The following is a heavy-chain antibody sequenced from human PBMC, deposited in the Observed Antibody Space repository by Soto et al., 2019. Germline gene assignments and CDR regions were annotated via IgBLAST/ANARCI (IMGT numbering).Heavy chain of an antibody. J-gene: IGHJ4*02. CDR2: ISSSSSYI. CDR1: GFTFSSYS. Sequence: GGSLRLSCAASGFTFSSYSMNWVRQAPGKGLEWVSSISSSSSYIYYADSVKGRFTISRDNAKNSLYLQMNSLRAEDTAVYYCAREGEQWLEIPFDYWGQGTLVTVSS. CDR3: AREGEQWLEIPFDY. D-gene: IGHD6-19*01. V-gene: IGHV3-21*01.